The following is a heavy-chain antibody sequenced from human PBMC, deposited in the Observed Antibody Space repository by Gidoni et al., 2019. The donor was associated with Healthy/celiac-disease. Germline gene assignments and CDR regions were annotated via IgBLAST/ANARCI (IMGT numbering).Heavy chain of an antibody. Sequence: EVQLLESGGGLVQPGGSLRLSCAASGFTFSSYAMSWVRKAPGKGLEWVSAISGSGGRTYYADSVKGRFTISRDNSKNTLYLQMNSLRAEDTAVYYCAKAIDRDYRFGEFRRGDAFDIWGQGTMVTVSS. CDR2: ISGSGGRT. D-gene: IGHD3-10*01. J-gene: IGHJ3*02. CDR3: AKAIDRDYRFGEFRRGDAFDI. V-gene: IGHV3-23*01. CDR1: GFTFSSYA.